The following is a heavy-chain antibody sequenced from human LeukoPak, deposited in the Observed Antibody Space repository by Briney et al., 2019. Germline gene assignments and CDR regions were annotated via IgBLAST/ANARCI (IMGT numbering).Heavy chain of an antibody. CDR1: GFTFSSYD. CDR2: IGTAGDT. J-gene: IGHJ6*03. V-gene: IGHV3-13*01. Sequence: PGGSLRLSCAASGFTFSSYDMHWVRQATGKGLEWVSAIGTAGDTYYPGSVKGRFTISRENAKNSLYLQMNSLRAGDTAVYYCARDRGMSYYMGVWGKGTTVTVSS. CDR3: ARDRGMSYYMGV. D-gene: IGHD3-10*01.